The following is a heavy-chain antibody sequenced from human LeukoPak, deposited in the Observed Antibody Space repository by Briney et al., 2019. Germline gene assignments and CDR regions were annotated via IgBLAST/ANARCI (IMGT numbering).Heavy chain of an antibody. CDR2: ISSSSSYF. D-gene: IGHD5-18*01. CDR3: ARGAYNYGYIFDY. V-gene: IGHV3-21*01. CDR1: GFSFSYFE. Sequence: GGSLRLSCAASGFSFSYFEMNWVRQAPGKGLEWVSSISSSSSYFYYADSVKGRFTISRDNAKNSLYLQMNSLRAEDTAVYYCARGAYNYGYIFDYWGQGTLVTVSS. J-gene: IGHJ4*02.